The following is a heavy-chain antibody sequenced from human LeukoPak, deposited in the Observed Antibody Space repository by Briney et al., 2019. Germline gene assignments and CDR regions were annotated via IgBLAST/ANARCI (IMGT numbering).Heavy chain of an antibody. CDR3: ATAKSPRDSDF. CDR1: GGSISSGGYY. J-gene: IGHJ3*01. CDR2: IYYSGST. Sequence: SETLSLTCTVSGGSISSGGYYWSWIRQHPGKGLEWIGYIYYSGSTYYNPSLNSRVTISVDTSKNQFSLKLSSVTAADTAVYYCATAKSPRDSDFWGQGTMVTVSS. V-gene: IGHV4-31*03.